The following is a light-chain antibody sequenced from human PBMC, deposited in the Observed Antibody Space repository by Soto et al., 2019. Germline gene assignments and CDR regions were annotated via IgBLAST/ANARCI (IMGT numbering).Light chain of an antibody. CDR3: QQYAGSPRT. CDR1: QNVSNNY. J-gene: IGKJ1*01. Sequence: LVLTQAPGTLSLSPGERATLSCRASQNVSNNYLAWYQQKPGQAPRLLIYSASRRATGIPDRFTGSGSGTDFTLTINRVQPEDFAVYFCQQYAGSPRTFGQGTKVDIK. CDR2: SAS. V-gene: IGKV3-20*01.